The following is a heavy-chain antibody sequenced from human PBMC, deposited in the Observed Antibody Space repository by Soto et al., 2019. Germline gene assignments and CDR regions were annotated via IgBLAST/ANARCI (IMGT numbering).Heavy chain of an antibody. CDR1: GDSVSSNSAT. CDR2: TYYRSKWYD. Sequence: SPTLSLTCAISGDSVSSNSATWNWIRQSPSRGLEWLGRTYYRSKWYDDYAVSVKSRIIVNPDTSKNRFSLQLSSVTPEDTAVYYCARGSPNWFDPWGQGTLVTVSS. V-gene: IGHV6-1*01. CDR3: ARGSPNWFDP. J-gene: IGHJ5*02.